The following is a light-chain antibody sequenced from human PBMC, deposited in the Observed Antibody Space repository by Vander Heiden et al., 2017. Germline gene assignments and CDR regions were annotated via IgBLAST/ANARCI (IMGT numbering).Light chain of an antibody. CDR3: QTWSTGIRV. CDR1: RRHRSYD. Sequence: TQSPSASASLGAPVKLTCTLSRRHRSYDIARHQQQQEKGHRFLMKLSSDGSHSKGDGIPDCVSGSSTGAARNITVASLQAEDEADYYCQTWSTGIRVFGGGTKLTVL. V-gene: IGLV4-69*01. CDR2: LSSDGSH. J-gene: IGLJ2*01.